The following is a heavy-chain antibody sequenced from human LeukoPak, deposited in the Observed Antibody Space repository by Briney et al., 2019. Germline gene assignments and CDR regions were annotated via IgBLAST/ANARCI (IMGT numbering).Heavy chain of an antibody. CDR2: ISSNGGST. CDR1: GFTFSSYA. Sequence: GGSLRLSCAASGFTFSSYAMHWVRQAPGKGLEYVSAISSNGGSTYYANSVKGRFTISRDNSKNTLYLQMGSLRAEDMAVYYCARDGDDFWSGYQGYFDYWGQGTLVTVSS. J-gene: IGHJ4*02. CDR3: ARDGDDFWSGYQGYFDY. D-gene: IGHD3-3*01. V-gene: IGHV3-64*01.